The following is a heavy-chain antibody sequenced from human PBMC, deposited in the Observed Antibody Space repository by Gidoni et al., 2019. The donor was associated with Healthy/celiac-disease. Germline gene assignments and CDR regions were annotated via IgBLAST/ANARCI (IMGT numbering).Heavy chain of an antibody. CDR1: SISSGGYY. CDR2: IYYSGST. Sequence: SISSGGYYWSWIRQHPGKGLEWIGYIYYSGSTYYNPSLKSRVTISVDTSKNQFSLKLSSVTAADTAVYYCAIYDYYDSSGYSPGYYFDYWGQGTLVTVSS. D-gene: IGHD3-22*01. CDR3: AIYDYYDSSGYSPGYYFDY. V-gene: IGHV4-31*02. J-gene: IGHJ4*02.